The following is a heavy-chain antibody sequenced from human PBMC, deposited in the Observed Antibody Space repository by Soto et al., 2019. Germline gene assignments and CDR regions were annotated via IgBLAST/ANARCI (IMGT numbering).Heavy chain of an antibody. CDR3: AKVEDYYDSSGSFDY. Sequence: GGSLRLSCAASGFTFSSYAMSWVRQAPGKGLEWVSAISGSGGSTYYADSVKGRFTISRDNSKNTLYLQMNSLRAEDTAVYYCAKVEDYYDSSGSFDYWGQGTLVTVSS. CDR1: GFTFSSYA. J-gene: IGHJ4*02. D-gene: IGHD3-22*01. CDR2: ISGSGGST. V-gene: IGHV3-23*01.